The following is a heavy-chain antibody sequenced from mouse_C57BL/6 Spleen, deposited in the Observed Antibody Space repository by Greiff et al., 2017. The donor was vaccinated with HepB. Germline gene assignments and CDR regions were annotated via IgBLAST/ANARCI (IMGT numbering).Heavy chain of an antibody. J-gene: IGHJ1*03. CDR3: TRGAYYWYFDV. V-gene: IGHV5-9-1*02. CDR2: ISSGGDYI. CDR1: GFTFSSYA. Sequence: EVKLVESGEGLVKPGGSLKLSCAASGFTFSSYAMSWVRQTPEKRLEWVAYISSGGDYIYYADTVKGRFTISRDNARNTLYLQMSSLKSEDTAMYYCTRGAYYWYFDVWGTGTTVTVAS.